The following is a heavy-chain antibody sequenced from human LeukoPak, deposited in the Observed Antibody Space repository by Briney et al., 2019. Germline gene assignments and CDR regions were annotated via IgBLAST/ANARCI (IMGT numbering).Heavy chain of an antibody. D-gene: IGHD4/OR15-4a*01. V-gene: IGHV4-31*03. CDR2: IYYSGST. CDR1: GGSISSGGYY. Sequence: NSPETLSLTCTVSGGSISSGGYYWSWIRQHPGKGLEWIGYIYYSGSTYYNPSLKSRVTISVDTSKNQFSLKLSSVTAADTAVYYCARDGAIGASLDPWGQGTLVTVSS. J-gene: IGHJ5*02. CDR3: ARDGAIGASLDP.